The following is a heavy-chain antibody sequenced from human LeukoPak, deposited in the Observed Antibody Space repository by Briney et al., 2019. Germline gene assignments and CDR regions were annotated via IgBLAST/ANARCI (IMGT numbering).Heavy chain of an antibody. V-gene: IGHV4-34*01. CDR1: GGSISSYY. J-gene: IGHJ5*02. D-gene: IGHD6-6*01. Sequence: SETLSLTCTVSGGSISSYYWSWIRQPPGKGLEWIGEINHSGSTNYNPSLKSRVTISVDTSKNQFSLKLSSVTAADTAVYYCARGSSSEGGLWFDPWGQGTLVTVSS. CDR2: INHSGST. CDR3: ARGSSSEGGLWFDP.